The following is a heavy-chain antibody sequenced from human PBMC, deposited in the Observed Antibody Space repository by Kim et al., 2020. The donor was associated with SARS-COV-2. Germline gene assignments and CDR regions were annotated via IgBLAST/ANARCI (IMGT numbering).Heavy chain of an antibody. D-gene: IGHD6-19*01. CDR2: INHSGNS. Sequence: SETLSLTCTFSGDSTGNYHWSWIRQPPGKGLEWIGRINHSGNSNYNPSLKTRVTMSVDMSTKQFSLRLSYVTAADTAVYFCARLSTLYSIDCYYFDWWGQGTLVTVSS. V-gene: IGHV4-4*07. CDR1: GDSTGNYH. J-gene: IGHJ4*02. CDR3: ARLSTLYSIDCYYFDW.